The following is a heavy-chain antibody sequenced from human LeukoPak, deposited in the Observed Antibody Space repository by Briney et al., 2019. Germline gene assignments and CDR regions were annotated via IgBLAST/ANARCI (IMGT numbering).Heavy chain of an antibody. Sequence: SVNVSCKASVGTFSRYTISWVRPAPGQGLEWMGRIIPILGIANYAQKFQGRVTITADKSTSTAYMELSSLRSEDTAVYYCARSYYYDSSGRDYWGQGTLVTVSS. V-gene: IGHV1-69*02. J-gene: IGHJ4*02. CDR1: VGTFSRYT. D-gene: IGHD3-22*01. CDR2: IIPILGIA. CDR3: ARSYYYDSSGRDY.